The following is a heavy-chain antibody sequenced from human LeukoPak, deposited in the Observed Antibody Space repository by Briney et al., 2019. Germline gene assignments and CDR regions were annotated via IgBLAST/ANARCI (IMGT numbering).Heavy chain of an antibody. CDR3: ARRYCSSTSCNPYFFDY. CDR2: ISPGDSDA. V-gene: IGHV5-51*01. D-gene: IGHD2-2*01. Sequence: GESLKISCKGSGYTFTNYYIGWVRQTPGKGLEWTGIISPGDSDARYSPSFQGQVTISADKSISTAYLRWSSLKASDTAMYYCARRYCSSTSCNPYFFDYWGQGALVTVSS. CDR1: GYTFTNYY. J-gene: IGHJ4*02.